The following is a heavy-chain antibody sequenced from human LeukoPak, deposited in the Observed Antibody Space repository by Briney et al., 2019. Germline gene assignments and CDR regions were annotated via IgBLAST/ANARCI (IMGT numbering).Heavy chain of an antibody. V-gene: IGHV1-18*01. CDR2: ISAYNGNA. J-gene: IGHJ5*02. Sequence: ASVKASCKASGYTFTSYGISWVRQAPGQGLEWMGWISAYNGNANYAQKFQGRVTMTTDTATSTGYMELRSLRFDDTAVYYCARVVTPKYCSSTSCYWKGWFDPWGQGTLVTVSS. D-gene: IGHD2-2*01. CDR3: ARVVTPKYCSSTSCYWKGWFDP. CDR1: GYTFTSYG.